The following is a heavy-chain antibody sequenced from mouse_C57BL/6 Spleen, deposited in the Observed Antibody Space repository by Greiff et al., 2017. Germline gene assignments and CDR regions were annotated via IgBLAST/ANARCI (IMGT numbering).Heavy chain of an antibody. Sequence: QVQLQQSGPGLVAPSQSLSITCTVSGFSLTSYGVDWVRQPPGTGLEWLGVIWGGGSTNYTSALMSRLSISKDNSKSQVFLKMNSLQTDDTAMYYGAKHLWGAMDYWGQGTSVTVSS. CDR1: GFSLTSYG. CDR2: IWGGGST. CDR3: AKHLWGAMDY. V-gene: IGHV2-9*01. D-gene: IGHD1-1*02. J-gene: IGHJ4*01.